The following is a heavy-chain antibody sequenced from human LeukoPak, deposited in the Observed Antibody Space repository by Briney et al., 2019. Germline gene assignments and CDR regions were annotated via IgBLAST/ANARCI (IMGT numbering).Heavy chain of an antibody. D-gene: IGHD2-21*02. CDR3: ARDHDGGNSYFDY. CDR2: ISSSGSTI. J-gene: IGHJ4*02. CDR1: GSTFSDYY. V-gene: IGHV3-11*01. Sequence: GGSLRLSCAASGSTFSDYYMSWIRQAPGKGLEWVSYISSSGSTIYYADSVKGRFTISRDNAKNSLYLQMNSLRAEDTAVYYCARDHDGGNSYFDYWGQGTLVTVSS.